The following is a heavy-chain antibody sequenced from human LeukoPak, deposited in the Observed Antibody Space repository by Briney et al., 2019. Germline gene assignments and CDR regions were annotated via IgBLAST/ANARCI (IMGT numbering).Heavy chain of an antibody. J-gene: IGHJ4*02. D-gene: IGHD1-26*01. CDR3: AEWVHPVGCYDY. CDR2: INGGGDVP. V-gene: IGHV3-23*01. Sequence: GGSLRLSCAASGFTFTTYAMSWVRQAPGKGLEWVSTINGGGDVPYYADSVKGRFTISRDDSKSTLYLQMNSLRAEDTAVYFCAEWVHPVGCYDYWGEGTLVCVCS. CDR1: GFTFTTYA.